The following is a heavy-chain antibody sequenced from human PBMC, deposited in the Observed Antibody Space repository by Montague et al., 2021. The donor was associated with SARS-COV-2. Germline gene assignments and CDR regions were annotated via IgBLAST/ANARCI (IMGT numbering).Heavy chain of an antibody. D-gene: IGHD2-15*01. CDR3: AGLEAGDCSGGSCYSSWFDP. Sequence: SETLSLTCTVSGGSISSYDWSWIRQHPGKGLEWFGYIYYSGSTNYNPPLKSRVTISVDTSKNQFSLKLRSVTAADTAVYYCAGLEAGDCSGGSCYSSWFDPGGQGNLVTVSS. V-gene: IGHV4-59*08. CDR1: GGSISSYD. CDR2: IYYSGST. J-gene: IGHJ5*02.